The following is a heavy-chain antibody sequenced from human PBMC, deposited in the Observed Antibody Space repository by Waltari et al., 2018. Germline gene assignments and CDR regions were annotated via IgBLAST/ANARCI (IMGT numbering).Heavy chain of an antibody. CDR2: RYFTGTT. CDR1: GASVASAAHY. J-gene: IGHJ4*02. V-gene: IGHV4-39*01. D-gene: IGHD2-21*01. CDR3: AGTDLHTKIAFDS. Sequence: QVRLRESGPGLVKPSETLSLTCAVSGASVASAAHYCGWIRQSPERGLEWIGTRYFTGTTHYNPSLRSRVTISADTSRDQFSLRVNSVTAADTAVYYCAGTDLHTKIAFDSWGQGTQVTVSA.